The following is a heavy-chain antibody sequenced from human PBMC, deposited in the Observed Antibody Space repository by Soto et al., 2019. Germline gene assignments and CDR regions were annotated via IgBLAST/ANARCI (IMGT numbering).Heavy chain of an antibody. CDR3: ARGDHYYDSSGYKTFDY. V-gene: IGHV4-30-4*01. Sequence: SETLSLTCTVSGGSISSGDYYWSWIRQPPGKGLEWIGYIYYSGSTYYNPSLKSRVTISVDTSKNQFSLKLSSVTAADTAVYYCARGDHYYDSSGYKTFDYWGQGTLVTVSS. CDR1: GGSISSGDYY. D-gene: IGHD3-22*01. J-gene: IGHJ4*02. CDR2: IYYSGST.